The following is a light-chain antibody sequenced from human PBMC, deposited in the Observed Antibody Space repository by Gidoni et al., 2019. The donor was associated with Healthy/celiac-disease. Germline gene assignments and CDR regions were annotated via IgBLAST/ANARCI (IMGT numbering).Light chain of an antibody. V-gene: IGKV1-12*01. CDR1: QGLSSW. CDR3: QQANSVPPT. CDR2: AAA. J-gene: IGKJ1*01. Sequence: DIQMPHSPASVSASVGDRVTITCRASQGLSSWLAWYQQKPGKAPKLLIYAAARVQSGVPSRVRGGGSGTDFTLTLSSLQPEEFATYYCQQANSVPPTFGQGTKVEIK.